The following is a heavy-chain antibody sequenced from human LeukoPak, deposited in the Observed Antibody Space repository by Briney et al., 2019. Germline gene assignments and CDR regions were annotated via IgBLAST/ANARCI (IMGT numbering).Heavy chain of an antibody. V-gene: IGHV3-7*01. Sequence: GGSLRLSCTTSGFSFGNTWMSWVRQAPGRGLEWVANIKQDEREIYYGDSVKGRFTISRDNARRILYLQMNNLRVGDTAIYYCARLNWDDGEVSGFDQWGQGILVTVSS. D-gene: IGHD1-26*01. CDR1: GFSFGNTW. CDR2: IKQDEREI. J-gene: IGHJ5*02. CDR3: ARLNWDDGEVSGFDQ.